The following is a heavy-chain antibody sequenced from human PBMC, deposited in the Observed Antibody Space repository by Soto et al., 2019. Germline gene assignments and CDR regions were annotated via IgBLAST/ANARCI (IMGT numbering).Heavy chain of an antibody. CDR2: VTPMFGTA. CDR1: GGTFSNSV. Sequence: SVKVSCKASGGTFSNSVINWVRQAPGQGLEWMGEVTPMFGTANYAQRFRGRVTITADESTTTSYMDLSSLRSEDTAVYYCARGTPGFYYYGLDVWGQGTTVTVSS. D-gene: IGHD1-7*01. V-gene: IGHV1-69*13. J-gene: IGHJ6*01. CDR3: ARGTPGFYYYGLDV.